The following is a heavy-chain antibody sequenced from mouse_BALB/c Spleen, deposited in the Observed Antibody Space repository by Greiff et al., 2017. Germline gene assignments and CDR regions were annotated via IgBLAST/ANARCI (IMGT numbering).Heavy chain of an antibody. J-gene: IGHJ4*01. V-gene: IGHV5-17*02. Sequence: EVMLVESGGGLVQPGGSRKLSCAASGFTFSSFGMHWVRQAPEKGLEWVAYISSGSSTIYYADTVKGRFTISRDNPKNTLFLQMTSLRSEDTAMYYCARKRASLRGPDYYAMDYWGQGTSVTVSS. CDR1: GFTFSSFG. CDR3: ARKRASLRGPDYYAMDY. CDR2: ISSGSSTI. D-gene: IGHD1-2*01.